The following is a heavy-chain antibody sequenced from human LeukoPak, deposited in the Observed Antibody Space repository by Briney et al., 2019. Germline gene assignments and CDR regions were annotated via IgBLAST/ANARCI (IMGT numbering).Heavy chain of an antibody. CDR3: ARDSGTSCYDY. CDR1: GFTFSTYS. CDR2: ITSSSGYI. Sequence: GGSLRLSCAASGFTFSTYSMNWVRQAPEKGLEWVSSITSSSGYIHYADSVKGRFTISRDNAKNSLYLQMNSLRAEDAAVYYCARDSGTSCYDYWGQGTLVTVSS. D-gene: IGHD2-2*01. V-gene: IGHV3-21*01. J-gene: IGHJ4*02.